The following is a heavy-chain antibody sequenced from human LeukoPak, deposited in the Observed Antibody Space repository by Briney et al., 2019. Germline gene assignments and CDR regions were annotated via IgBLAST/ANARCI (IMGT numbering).Heavy chain of an antibody. Sequence: ASVKVSCKASGYTFTTYYMHWVRQAPGQGLEWMGIINPSGGSTNYAQKFQGRVTMTRDMSTSTVYMELRSLRSEDTAVYYCARDEGCSSTSCLFDYWGQGTLVTVSS. D-gene: IGHD2-2*01. CDR1: GYTFTTYY. V-gene: IGHV1-46*01. CDR3: ARDEGCSSTSCLFDY. CDR2: INPSGGST. J-gene: IGHJ4*02.